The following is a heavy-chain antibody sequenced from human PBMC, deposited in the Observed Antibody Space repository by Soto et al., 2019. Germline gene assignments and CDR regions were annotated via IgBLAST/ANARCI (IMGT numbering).Heavy chain of an antibody. J-gene: IGHJ4*02. CDR2: ISGSGGTT. D-gene: IGHD6-19*01. Sequence: EVQLLESGGGLVQPGGSLRLSCAASGFTFSSYAMSWVRQAPGKGLEWVSAISGSGGTTYYADSVKGRFTISRGNSKNTLYLQMNSLRAEDTAVYYCAKDRTSSSDWGFDYWGQRTLFIVSS. V-gene: IGHV3-23*01. CDR1: GFTFSSYA. CDR3: AKDRTSSSDWGFDY.